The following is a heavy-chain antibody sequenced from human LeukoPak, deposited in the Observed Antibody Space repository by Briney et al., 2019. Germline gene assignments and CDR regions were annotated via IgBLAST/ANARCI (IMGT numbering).Heavy chain of an antibody. Sequence: PGESLKISCKGSGYSFTSYWIGWVRQMPGKGLEWMWIIYPGDSDTRYSPSFQGQVTISADKSISTAYLQWSSLKASDTAMYYCARGHGSSTLSSYFDYWGQGTLVTVSS. CDR2: IYPGDSDT. CDR1: GYSFTSYW. D-gene: IGHD6-6*01. CDR3: ARGHGSSTLSSYFDY. V-gene: IGHV5-51*01. J-gene: IGHJ4*02.